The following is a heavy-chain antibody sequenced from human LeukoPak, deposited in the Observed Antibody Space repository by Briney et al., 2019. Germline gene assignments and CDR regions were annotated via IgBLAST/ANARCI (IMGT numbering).Heavy chain of an antibody. CDR2: INPNSGGT. CDR1: GYTFTGYY. V-gene: IGHV1-2*02. J-gene: IGHJ3*02. CDR3: ARDPPLYCYDSSGFAFDI. D-gene: IGHD3-22*01. Sequence: APVKVSCKASGYTFTGYYMHWVRQAPGQGLEWMGWINPNSGGTNYAQKFQGRVTMTRDTSISTAYMELSRLRSDDTAVYYCARDPPLYCYDSSGFAFDIWGQGTMVTVSS.